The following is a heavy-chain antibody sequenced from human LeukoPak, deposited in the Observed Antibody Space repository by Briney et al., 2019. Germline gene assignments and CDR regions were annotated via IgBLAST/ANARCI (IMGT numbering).Heavy chain of an antibody. Sequence: ASVKVSCKASGYTFTSYDINWVRQATGQGLEWMGWMNPNSGNAGYAQKFQGRVTMTRNTSISTAYMELSSLRSEDTAVYYCARMIRSNLRWKSNYYYGMDVWGQGTTVTVSS. V-gene: IGHV1-8*01. CDR3: ARMIRSNLRWKSNYYYGMDV. CDR2: MNPNSGNA. D-gene: IGHD4-23*01. J-gene: IGHJ6*02. CDR1: GYTFTSYD.